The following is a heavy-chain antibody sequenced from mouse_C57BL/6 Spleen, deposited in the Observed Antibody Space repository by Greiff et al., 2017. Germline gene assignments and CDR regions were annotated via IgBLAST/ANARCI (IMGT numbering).Heavy chain of an antibody. D-gene: IGHD2-2*01. J-gene: IGHJ3*01. Sequence: QVQLQQSGAELARPGASVKMSCKASGYTFTSYTMHWVKQRPGQGLEWIGYINPSSGYTKYNQKFKDKATLTADKSSSTAYMQLSSLTSEDSAVYYCASIFGYDDWFAYWGQGTLVTVSA. CDR2: INPSSGYT. CDR1: GYTFTSYT. CDR3: ASIFGYDDWFAY. V-gene: IGHV1-4*01.